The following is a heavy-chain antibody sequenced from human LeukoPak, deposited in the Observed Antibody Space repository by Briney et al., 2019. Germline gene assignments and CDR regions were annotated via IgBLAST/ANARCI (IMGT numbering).Heavy chain of an antibody. Sequence: GGSLRLSCAASGFTFSSYGMSWVRQAPGKGLEWVSGISASGGSTYHADSVKGRFTISRDNSKNTMYLQMNSLRAEDTAVYYCAKVDRRSDLPYYFDYWGQGTLVTVSS. CDR3: AKVDRRSDLPYYFDY. J-gene: IGHJ4*02. CDR2: ISASGGST. CDR1: GFTFSSYG. V-gene: IGHV3-23*01.